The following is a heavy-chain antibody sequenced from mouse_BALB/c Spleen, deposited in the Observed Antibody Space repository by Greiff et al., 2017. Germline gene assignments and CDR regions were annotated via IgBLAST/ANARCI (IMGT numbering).Heavy chain of an antibody. CDR2: ISCYNGAT. CDR3: AISYDYYYAMDD. CDR1: GYSFTGYY. D-gene: IGHD2-4*01. J-gene: IGHJ4*01. V-gene: IGHV1S34*01. Sequence: LVKTGASVKISCKASGYSFTGYYMHWVKQSHGKSLEWIGYISCYNGATSYNQKFKGKATFTVDTSSSTAYMQFNSLTSEDSAVYYCAISYDYYYAMDDWGQGTSVTVSS.